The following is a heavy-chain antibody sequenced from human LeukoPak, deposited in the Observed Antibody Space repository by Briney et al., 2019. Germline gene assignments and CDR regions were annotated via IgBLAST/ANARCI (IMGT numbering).Heavy chain of an antibody. D-gene: IGHD5-12*01. CDR3: MRRRGYSIDY. J-gene: IGHJ4*02. V-gene: IGHV4-39*01. CDR2: MSYSGST. Sequence: SETLSLTCTVSGGSISSNTYYWGWIRQHPGKGLEWIGNMSYSGSTSYNPSLKSRVTISVDTSKNQFSLKLSSVTAADTAVYYCMRRRGYSIDYWGQGTLVTVSS. CDR1: GGSISSNTYY.